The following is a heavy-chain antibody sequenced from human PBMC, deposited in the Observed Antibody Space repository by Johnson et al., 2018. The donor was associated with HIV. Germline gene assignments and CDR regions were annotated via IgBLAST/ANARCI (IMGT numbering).Heavy chain of an antibody. CDR3: ARDDLGNPFSSYDAFDI. V-gene: IGHV3-30-3*01. Sequence: QVQLVESGGGVVQPGGSLRLYCAASGFTFSSYAMHWVRQAPGKGLEWVAVISYDGSNKYYADSVKGRFTISRDNSKNTLYLQMNSLRAEDTAVYYCARDDLGNPFSSYDAFDIWGQGTMVTVSS. D-gene: IGHD6-13*01. CDR1: GFTFSSYA. CDR2: ISYDGSNK. J-gene: IGHJ3*02.